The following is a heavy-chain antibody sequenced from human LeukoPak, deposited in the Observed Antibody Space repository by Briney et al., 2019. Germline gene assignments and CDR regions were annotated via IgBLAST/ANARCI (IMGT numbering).Heavy chain of an antibody. V-gene: IGHV4-39*07. CDR1: GGSISSSSYY. J-gene: IGHJ6*03. D-gene: IGHD3-10*01. CDR2: IYYSGST. CDR3: ARESYGSRSYDYYYYYMDV. Sequence: SETLSLTCTVSGGSISSSSYYWGWIRQPPGKGLEWIGSIYYSGSTYYNPSLKSRVTTSVDTSKNQFSLKLSSVTAADTAVYYCARESYGSRSYDYYYYYMDVWGKGTTVTVSS.